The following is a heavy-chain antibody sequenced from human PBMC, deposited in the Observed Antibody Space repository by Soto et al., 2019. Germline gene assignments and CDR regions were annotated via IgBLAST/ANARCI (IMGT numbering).Heavy chain of an antibody. CDR1: SGSISSSNW. V-gene: IGHV4-4*02. Sequence: QVQLQESGPGLVKPSGTLSLTCAVSSGSISSSNWWSWVRQPPGKGLEWIGEIYHSGSTNYNPSLKSRVTISVDKSKNQFSLKLSSVTAADTAAYYCARDPIAAAGNDAFDIWGQGTMVTVSS. D-gene: IGHD6-13*01. J-gene: IGHJ3*02. CDR2: IYHSGST. CDR3: ARDPIAAAGNDAFDI.